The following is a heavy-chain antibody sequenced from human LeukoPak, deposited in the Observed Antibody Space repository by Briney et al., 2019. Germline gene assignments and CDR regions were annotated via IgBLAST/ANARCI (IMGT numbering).Heavy chain of an antibody. D-gene: IGHD5/OR15-5a*01. J-gene: IGHJ5*02. CDR3: ARDVSLYDGKSGWFDP. CDR2: VAHDGSSV. Sequence: GRTLRLSCEVSGFSFSSYAAHWVRQAPATALEWMALVAHDGSSVGYADSVKGRLTLSRDNSKNTVQLQMNSLSAEDTAVYYCARDVSLYDGKSGWFDPWGQGALVYV. V-gene: IGHV3-30*04. CDR1: GFSFSSYA.